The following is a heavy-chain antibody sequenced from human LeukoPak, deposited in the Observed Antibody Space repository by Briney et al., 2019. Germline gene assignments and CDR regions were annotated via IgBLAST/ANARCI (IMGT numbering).Heavy chain of an antibody. J-gene: IGHJ4*02. CDR3: ARDSAYSSSRYDY. V-gene: IGHV4-61*08. CDR2: IYYSGST. CDR1: GGSVSSGAYY. D-gene: IGHD6-13*01. Sequence: PPETLSLTCTVSGGSVSSGAYYWSWIRQPPGKALEWIGYIYYSGSTNYNPSLKSPVTISIDTSKNQFSLKLNSVTPADTAVYYCARDSAYSSSRYDYWGQGTLV.